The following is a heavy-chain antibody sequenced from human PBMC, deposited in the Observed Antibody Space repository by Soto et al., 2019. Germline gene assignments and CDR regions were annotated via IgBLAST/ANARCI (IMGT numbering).Heavy chain of an antibody. CDR2: IIPIFGTA. Sequence: SVKVSCKASGGTFSSYAISWVLQAPGQGLEWMGGIIPIFGTANYAQKFQGRVTITADKSTSTAYMELSSLRSEDTAVYCWARSYDYDTSGDLNWDGPWGLGGRGTVSS. CDR3: ARSYDYDTSGDLNWDGP. J-gene: IGHJ5*02. CDR1: GGTFSSYA. V-gene: IGHV1-69*06. D-gene: IGHD3-22*01.